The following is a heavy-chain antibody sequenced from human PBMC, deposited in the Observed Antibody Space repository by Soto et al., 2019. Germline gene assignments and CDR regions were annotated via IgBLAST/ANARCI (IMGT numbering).Heavy chain of an antibody. CDR2: IWYDGSSK. J-gene: IGHJ1*01. Sequence: QVQLVESGGGVVQPGRSLRLSCEASGFTFSSHGMHWVRQAPGKGLEWVAGIWYDGSSKHYAASVEGRFTISRDNSKNSLHLQMNHLRVADTAVYYCARVSGEGWGQGTLVNVSS. D-gene: IGHD3-10*01. CDR3: ARVSGEG. CDR1: GFTFSSHG. V-gene: IGHV3-33*01.